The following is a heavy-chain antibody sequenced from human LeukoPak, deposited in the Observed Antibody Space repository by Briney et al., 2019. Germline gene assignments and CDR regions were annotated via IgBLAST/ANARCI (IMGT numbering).Heavy chain of an antibody. Sequence: PGGSLRLSCAASGFTFSSYSMNWVRQAPGKGLEWFSSISSSSYIYYADSVKGRFTISRDNAKNSLYLQMNSLRAEDTAVYYCARSSKHYYYDSSGFYFDYWGQGTLVTVSS. CDR1: GFTFSSYS. D-gene: IGHD3-22*01. CDR2: ISSSSYI. V-gene: IGHV3-21*04. J-gene: IGHJ4*02. CDR3: ARSSKHYYYDSSGFYFDY.